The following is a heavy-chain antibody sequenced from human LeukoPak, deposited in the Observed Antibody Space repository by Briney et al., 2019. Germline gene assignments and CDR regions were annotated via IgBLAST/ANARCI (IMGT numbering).Heavy chain of an antibody. Sequence: PSETLSLTCTVSGGSISSSSYYWGWIRQPPGKGLERIGSIYYSGSTYYNPSLKSRVTISVDTSKNQFSLKLSSVTAADTAVYYCARLPIVVVCGRWAFDIWGQGTMVTVSS. CDR2: IYYSGST. V-gene: IGHV4-39*01. CDR1: GGSISSSSYY. CDR3: ARLPIVVVCGRWAFDI. J-gene: IGHJ3*02. D-gene: IGHD2-2*01.